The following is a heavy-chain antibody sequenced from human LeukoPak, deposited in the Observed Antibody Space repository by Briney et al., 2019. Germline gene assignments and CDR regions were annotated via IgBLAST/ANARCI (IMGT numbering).Heavy chain of an antibody. CDR1: GFTFTSYG. J-gene: IGHJ4*02. D-gene: IGHD3-10*01. Sequence: GGSLRLSCAASGFTFTSYGMHWVRQSPGKGLEWVALITYDGYYKYYSDSVKGRFTISSDTSKSTLYLQMNSLRAEDTAVYYCARDLSPVVRASPMGYWGQGTLVTVSS. CDR2: ITYDGYYK. V-gene: IGHV3-30*03. CDR3: ARDLSPVVRASPMGY.